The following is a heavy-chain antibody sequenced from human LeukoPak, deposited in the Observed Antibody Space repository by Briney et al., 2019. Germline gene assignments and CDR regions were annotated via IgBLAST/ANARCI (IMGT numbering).Heavy chain of an antibody. CDR3: ARAGYYDSSGYRYDY. CDR1: GFTFSSYS. D-gene: IGHD3-22*01. J-gene: IGHJ4*02. Sequence: GGSLRLSCAASGFTFSSYSINWVRQAPGKGLEWVSYISSSSSTIYYADSVKGRFTISRDNAKNSLYLQMNSLRAEDTAVYYCARAGYYDSSGYRYDYWGQGTLVTVSS. V-gene: IGHV3-48*01. CDR2: ISSSSSTI.